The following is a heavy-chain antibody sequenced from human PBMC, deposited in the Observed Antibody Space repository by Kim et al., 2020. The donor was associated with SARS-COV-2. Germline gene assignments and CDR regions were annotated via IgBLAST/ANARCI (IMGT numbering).Heavy chain of an antibody. CDR3: ATLYSSSWPRGYYYYYGMDV. J-gene: IGHJ6*02. V-gene: IGHV1-2*02. CDR2: INPNSGGT. CDR1: GYTFTGYY. Sequence: ASVKVSCKASGYTFTGYYMHWVRQAPGQGLEWMGWINPNSGGTNYAQKFQGRVTMTRDTSISTAYMELSRLRSDDTAMYYCATLYSSSWPRGYYYYYGMDVWGQGTTVTVSS. D-gene: IGHD6-13*01.